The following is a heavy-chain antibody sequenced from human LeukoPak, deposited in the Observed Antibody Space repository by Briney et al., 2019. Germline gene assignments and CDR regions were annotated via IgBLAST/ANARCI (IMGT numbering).Heavy chain of an antibody. CDR1: GDSISSNSYY. D-gene: IGHD4-11*01. J-gene: IGHJ4*02. V-gene: IGHV4-39*01. CDR3: ARSGQTTVAYLD. CDR2: IDHRGRT. Sequence: SETLSLTCTVSGDSISSNSYYWVWIRQPPGKGLEWIGTIDHRGRTHYSPTLKSRVTMSVDTSKTQFSLKLTSVTAADTAVYYCARSGQTTVAYLDWGQGSLVTVSS.